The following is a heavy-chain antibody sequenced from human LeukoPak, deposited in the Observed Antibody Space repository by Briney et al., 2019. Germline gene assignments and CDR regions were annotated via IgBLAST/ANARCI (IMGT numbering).Heavy chain of an antibody. CDR3: ARDLRGGGGSSSSPA. CDR2: ISYDGTNE. CDR1: GFTFSSYA. Sequence: RGSLRLSCAASGFTFSSYAMHWVRQAPGKGLEWVAFISYDGTNEYYADSVRGRFTISRDNSKNTLYLQMNSLRAEDTAVYYCARDLRGGGGSSSSPAWGQGTLVTVSS. D-gene: IGHD6-6*01. V-gene: IGHV3-30*04. J-gene: IGHJ5*02.